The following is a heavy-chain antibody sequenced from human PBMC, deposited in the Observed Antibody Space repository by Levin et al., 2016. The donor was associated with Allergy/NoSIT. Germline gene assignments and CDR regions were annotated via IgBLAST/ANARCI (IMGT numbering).Heavy chain of an antibody. V-gene: IGHV3-11*06. D-gene: IGHD3-22*01. Sequence: GESLKISCADSGFTFSDYYMSWIRQAPGKGLEWVSYISSGSSYTNYADSVKGRFTISRDNAKNSLYLQMNSLRAEDTAVYYCARRGAMVVDSSGYYPSTESVYFDYWGQGTLVTVSS. CDR3: ARRGAMVVDSSGYYPSTESVYFDY. J-gene: IGHJ4*02. CDR2: ISSGSSYT. CDR1: GFTFSDYY.